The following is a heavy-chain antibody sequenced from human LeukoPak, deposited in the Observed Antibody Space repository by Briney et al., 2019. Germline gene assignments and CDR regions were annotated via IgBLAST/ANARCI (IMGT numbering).Heavy chain of an antibody. CDR1: GFTFDDHA. Sequence: GRSLRLSCAASGFTFDDHAMHWVRHAPGEGLEWIAGLTWNSVGVGYGASVRGRFTISRDNAKNSLFLQMNSVRPEDTALYYCARGGFFPGSGNQYYFDSWGQGTLVTVSS. CDR3: ARGGFFPGSGNQYYFDS. V-gene: IGHV3-9*01. CDR2: LTWNSVGV. D-gene: IGHD3-10*01. J-gene: IGHJ4*02.